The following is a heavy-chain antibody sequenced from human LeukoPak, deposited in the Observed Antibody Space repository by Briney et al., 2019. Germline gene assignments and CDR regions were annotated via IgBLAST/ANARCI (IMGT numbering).Heavy chain of an antibody. CDR2: ISAYNGNT. V-gene: IGHV1-18*01. Sequence: GASVKVSCKASGYTFTSYGISWVRQAPGQGLEWMGWISAYNGNTSYAQKFQGRVTMTRDTSTSTVYMELSSLRSEDTAVYYCARVPPSSWYSDYWGQGTLVTVSS. CDR1: GYTFTSYG. J-gene: IGHJ4*02. D-gene: IGHD6-13*01. CDR3: ARVPPSSWYSDY.